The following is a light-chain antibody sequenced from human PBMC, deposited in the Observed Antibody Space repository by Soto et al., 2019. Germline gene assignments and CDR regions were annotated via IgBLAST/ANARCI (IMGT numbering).Light chain of an antibody. Sequence: EIVLTQSPGTLSLSPGERATLSCRASQSVSNSYLAWYQQKPGQAPRLLIYGASSRATGIPDRFSGSGSGTGFTLTISGLEPEDFAVYYCQQYGGSPPFTFGPGTKVDIK. CDR1: QSVSNSY. CDR2: GAS. V-gene: IGKV3-20*01. CDR3: QQYGGSPPFT. J-gene: IGKJ3*01.